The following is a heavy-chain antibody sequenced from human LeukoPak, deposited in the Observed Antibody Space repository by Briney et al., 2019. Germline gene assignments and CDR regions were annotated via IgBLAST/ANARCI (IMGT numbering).Heavy chain of an antibody. D-gene: IGHD7-27*01. V-gene: IGHV3-23*01. Sequence: GGSLRLSCAASGFTFSSYAMSWVRQAPGKGLEWVSAISGSGGSTYYADSVKGRFTISRDNAKSSLYLQMNSLRAEDTAVYYCGRGHWGLDYWGQGALVTVSS. CDR2: ISGSGGST. J-gene: IGHJ4*02. CDR1: GFTFSSYA. CDR3: GRGHWGLDY.